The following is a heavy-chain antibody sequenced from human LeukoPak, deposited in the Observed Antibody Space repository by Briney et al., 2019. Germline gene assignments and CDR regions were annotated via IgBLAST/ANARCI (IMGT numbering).Heavy chain of an antibody. CDR3: ASGIAVAAGLNYYYYYGMDV. CDR2: INSDGSST. V-gene: IGHV3-74*01. Sequence: GGSLRLSCAASGFTFSSYWMHWVRQAPGKGLVWVSRINSDGSSTSYADSVKGRFTISRDNAKNTLYLQMNSLRAEDTAVYYCASGIAVAAGLNYYYYYGMDVWGQGTTVTVSS. J-gene: IGHJ6*02. CDR1: GFTFSSYW. D-gene: IGHD6-19*01.